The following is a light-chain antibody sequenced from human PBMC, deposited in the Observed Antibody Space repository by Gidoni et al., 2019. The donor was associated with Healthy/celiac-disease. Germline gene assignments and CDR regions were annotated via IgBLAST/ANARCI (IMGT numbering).Light chain of an antibody. V-gene: IGLV3-21*04. Sequence: SCLLTQPPSVSGAPGKTARITCGGNNIGSKSVHWYQQKPGQAPVLVIYYDSDRPSGIPERFSGSNSGNTATLTISRVEAGDEADYYCQVWDSSSEVFGGGTKLTVL. CDR2: YDS. CDR1: NIGSKS. J-gene: IGLJ3*02. CDR3: QVWDSSSEV.